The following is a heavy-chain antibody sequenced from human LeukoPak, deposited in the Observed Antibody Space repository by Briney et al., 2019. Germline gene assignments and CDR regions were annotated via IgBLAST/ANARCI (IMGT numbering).Heavy chain of an antibody. CDR1: GYTLTELS. Sequence: GASGKVSGKVSGYTLTELSMHGGRQAPGKGLEWMGGFDPEDGETIYAQKFQGRVTMTEDTSTDTAYMELSSLRSEDTAVYYCATGAGTTLDYWGQGTLVTVSS. D-gene: IGHD1-1*01. CDR3: ATGAGTTLDY. CDR2: FDPEDGET. J-gene: IGHJ4*02. V-gene: IGHV1-24*01.